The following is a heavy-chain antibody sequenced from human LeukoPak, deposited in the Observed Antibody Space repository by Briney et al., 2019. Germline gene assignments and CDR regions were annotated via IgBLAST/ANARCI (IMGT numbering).Heavy chain of an antibody. D-gene: IGHD6-13*01. J-gene: IGHJ4*02. CDR1: GYTFTRYY. CDR2: INPSGGST. CDR3: ARSYSSSWYGDYFDY. Sequence: ASVKVSCKAFGYTFTRYYMHWVRQAPGQGPEWMGVINPSGGSTIYAQKFQGRVTLTRDLSTNTDYLELRSLRSEDTAVYYCARSYSSSWYGDYFDYWGQGTLVTVSS. V-gene: IGHV1-46*01.